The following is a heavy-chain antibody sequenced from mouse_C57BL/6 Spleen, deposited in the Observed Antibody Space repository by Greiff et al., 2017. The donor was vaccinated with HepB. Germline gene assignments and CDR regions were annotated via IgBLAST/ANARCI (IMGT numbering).Heavy chain of an antibody. CDR3: ARNWYGTIYYAMDY. Sequence: QVQLQQSGPGLVQPSQSLSITCTVSGFSLTSYGVHWVRQSPGKGLEWLGVIWSGGSTDYNAAFISRLSISKDNSKSQVFFKMNSLQADDTAIYYCARNWYGTIYYAMDYWGQGTSVTVSS. V-gene: IGHV2-2*01. J-gene: IGHJ4*01. D-gene: IGHD2-10*02. CDR2: IWSGGST. CDR1: GFSLTSYG.